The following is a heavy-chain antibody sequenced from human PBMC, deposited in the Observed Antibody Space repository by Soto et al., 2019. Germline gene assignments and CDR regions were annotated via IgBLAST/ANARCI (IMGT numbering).Heavy chain of an antibody. V-gene: IGHV1-18*01. CDR2: ISGYNGNT. CDR1: GYTFTDYG. D-gene: IGHD3-9*01. J-gene: IGHJ4*02. CDR3: ARTTRKHLRYFEWLTDFDY. Sequence: QVQLVQPGAEVKKPGASVKVSCKTSGYTFTDYGVSWVRQAPGQGLEWMGWISGYNGNTNYARKFQGRVTMTTDTSTSTAYMELRSLRSDDTAMYYCARTTRKHLRYFEWLTDFDYWGQGNLVTVSS.